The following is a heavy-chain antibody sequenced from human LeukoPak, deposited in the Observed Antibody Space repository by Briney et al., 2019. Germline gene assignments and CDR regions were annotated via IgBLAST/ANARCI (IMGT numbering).Heavy chain of an antibody. CDR3: ARVRGGIPFDI. Sequence: ASVPVTLMGSGYTYTRYRIHWVRPAPGQGLEWMGWISAYNGNTNYAQKLQGRVSMTTDTSTSTAYMELRSLRSDDTDVYYCARVRGGIPFDIWGQGTLVTVSS. CDR2: ISAYNGNT. J-gene: IGHJ4*02. V-gene: IGHV1-18*01. CDR1: GYTYTRYR. D-gene: IGHD3-10*01.